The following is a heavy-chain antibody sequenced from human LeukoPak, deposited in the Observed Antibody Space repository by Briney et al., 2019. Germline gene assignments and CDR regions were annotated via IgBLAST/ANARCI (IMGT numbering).Heavy chain of an antibody. D-gene: IGHD2-2*02. V-gene: IGHV1-46*01. CDR3: ARAYCSSTSCYRAPYFDY. CDR2: INPSGGST. J-gene: IGHJ4*02. Sequence: ASVKVSCKVSGYTFTSYYIHWVRQAPGQGLEWMGIINPSGGSTSSAQKFQGRVTMTRDMSTSTVYMELSSLRSEDTAVYYCARAYCSSTSCYRAPYFDYWGQGTLVTVSS. CDR1: GYTFTSYY.